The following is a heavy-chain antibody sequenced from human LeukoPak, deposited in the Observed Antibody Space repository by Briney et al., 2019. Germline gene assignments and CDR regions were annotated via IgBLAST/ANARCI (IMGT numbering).Heavy chain of an antibody. CDR1: GFTFSSYG. CDR2: ISYDGSNK. V-gene: IGHV3-30*18. D-gene: IGHD6-19*01. CDR3: AKDHGSSGWYRDY. J-gene: IGHJ4*02. Sequence: GGSLRLSCAASGFTFSSYGMHWVRQAPGKGLEWVAVISYDGSNKYYADSVKGRFTITRDNSKNTLYLQMNSLRAEDTAVYYCAKDHGSSGWYRDYWGQGPWSPSPQ.